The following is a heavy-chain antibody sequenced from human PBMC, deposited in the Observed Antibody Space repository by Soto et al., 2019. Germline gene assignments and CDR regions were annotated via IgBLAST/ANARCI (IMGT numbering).Heavy chain of an antibody. CDR3: VVEDLGMEV. Sequence: GGSLRLSCAASGFTVSTNYGTWVRQTPGKGLEWVSIIYSNGNTYYADSVKGRFTVSRDNSKNTLYLQMNSLRVDDTAVYYCVVEDLGMEVWGQGTTVTVSS. CDR1: GFTVSTNY. J-gene: IGHJ6*02. V-gene: IGHV3-53*01. D-gene: IGHD2-15*01. CDR2: IYSNGNT.